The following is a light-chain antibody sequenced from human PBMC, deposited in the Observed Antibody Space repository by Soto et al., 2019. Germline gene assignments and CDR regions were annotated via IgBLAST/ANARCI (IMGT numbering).Light chain of an antibody. CDR3: QQYYSTPLT. V-gene: IGKV4-1*01. J-gene: IGKJ4*01. CDR1: RSVLYSSNNKNY. CDR2: WAS. Sequence: DIVMTQSPDSLAVSLGERATINCKSSRSVLYSSNNKNYLAWYQQKAGQPPKLLIYWASTRESGVPDRFSGSGSGTDFTLTISSPQAEDVAVYYCQQYYSTPLTFGGGTKVEIK.